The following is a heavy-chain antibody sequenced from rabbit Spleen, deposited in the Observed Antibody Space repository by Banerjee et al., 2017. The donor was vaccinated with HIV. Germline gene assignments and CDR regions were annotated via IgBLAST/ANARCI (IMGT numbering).Heavy chain of an antibody. Sequence: QSLEESGGDLVKPGASLTLTCKASGFDFTSTYYMCWVRQAPGKGLELISCIVDSSNAFTYSATWAKGRFTCSKTSSTTVTLQMTSLTVADTATYFCARDTASSFSSYGMDLWGQGTLVTVS. D-gene: IGHD6-1*01. CDR3: ARDTASSFSSYGMDL. CDR1: GFDFTSTYY. J-gene: IGHJ6*01. V-gene: IGHV1S40*01. CDR2: IVDSSNAFT.